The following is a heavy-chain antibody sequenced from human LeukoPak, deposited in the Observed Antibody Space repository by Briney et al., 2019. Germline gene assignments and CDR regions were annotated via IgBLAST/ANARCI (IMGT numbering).Heavy chain of an antibody. CDR1: GFTFSSYN. CDR2: LSSDGSRS. J-gene: IGHJ4*02. CDR3: ARFAAYEYHFDY. V-gene: IGHV3-74*03. D-gene: IGHD5-12*01. Sequence: PGGSLRLSCAASGFTFSSYNMNWVRQAPGKGLEWVSRLSSDGSRSTYADSVKGRFIISRDNAKKTVYLQMNSLRVEDTAFYFCARFAAYEYHFDYWGRGALVTVSS.